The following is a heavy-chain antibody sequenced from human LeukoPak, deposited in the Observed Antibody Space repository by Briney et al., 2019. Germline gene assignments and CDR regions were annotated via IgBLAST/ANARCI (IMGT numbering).Heavy chain of an antibody. CDR1: GYTFTSYD. CDR2: MNPNSGNT. CDR3: ARRRRAAAGIGIFDY. J-gene: IGHJ4*02. D-gene: IGHD6-13*01. V-gene: IGHV1-8*01. Sequence: ASVKVSCKASGYTFTSYDINWVRQATGQGLEWMGWMNPNSGNTGYAQKFQGRVTMTRNTSISTAYMELSSLRSEDTAVYYCARRRRAAAGIGIFDYWXREPWSPSPQ.